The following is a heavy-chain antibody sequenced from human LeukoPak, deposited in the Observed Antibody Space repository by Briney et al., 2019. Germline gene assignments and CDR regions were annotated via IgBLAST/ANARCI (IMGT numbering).Heavy chain of an antibody. CDR2: MYLSGTT. Sequence: SETLSLTCTVSGDSINSLDLWSWVRQPPGKGLEWIGEMYLSGTTHSNPSVKSRVTISIDKSKNQFFLNLNSVTAADTAVYYCAGLVGRYSSGLYYYYFDYWGQGTLVTVSS. D-gene: IGHD3-22*01. J-gene: IGHJ4*02. CDR3: AGLVGRYSSGLYYYYFDY. V-gene: IGHV4-4*02. CDR1: GDSINSLDL.